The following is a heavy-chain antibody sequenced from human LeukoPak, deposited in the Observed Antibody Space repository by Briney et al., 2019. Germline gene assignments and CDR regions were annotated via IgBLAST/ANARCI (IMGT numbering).Heavy chain of an antibody. CDR1: GYSISNAYY. Sequence: SETLSLTCTVSGYSISNAYYWGWIRQPPGKGLEWIGSIYHSGSTNYNPSLKSRVTISVDTSKNQFSLKLSSVTAADTAVYYCARVGPLGAQGSYYYYMDVWGKGTTVTVSS. J-gene: IGHJ6*03. D-gene: IGHD1-26*01. V-gene: IGHV4-38-2*02. CDR2: IYHSGST. CDR3: ARVGPLGAQGSYYYYMDV.